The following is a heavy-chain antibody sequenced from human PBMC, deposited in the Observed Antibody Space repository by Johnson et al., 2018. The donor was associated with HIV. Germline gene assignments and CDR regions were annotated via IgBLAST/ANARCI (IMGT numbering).Heavy chain of an antibody. CDR2: IWFDGHNK. V-gene: IGHV3-33*06. CDR1: GFTFSNYG. J-gene: IGHJ3*02. Sequence: QVQLVESGGGVVQPGRSLRLSCAASGFTFSNYGMHWVRQAQGKGLEWVAVIWFDGHNKHYSDSVKGRFTISRDNSNNILYLQMNSLRVEDTAVYYCAKVAVATVAVGVALDIWGPGTMVTVS. CDR3: AKVAVATVAVGVALDI. D-gene: IGHD2-21*01.